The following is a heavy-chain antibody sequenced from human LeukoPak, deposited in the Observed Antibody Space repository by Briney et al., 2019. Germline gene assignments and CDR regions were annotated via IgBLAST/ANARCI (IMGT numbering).Heavy chain of an antibody. CDR2: IKSDGITI. D-gene: IGHD1-20*01. CDR1: GFTFSNYM. V-gene: IGHV3-74*01. Sequence: GGSLRLSCAASGFTFSNYMMHWVRQAPGKGLVWVSRIKSDGITITYADSVKGRFTISRDNAKNTLYLQMNSLRAEDTAVYYCLRDLNWSLDQWGQGTLVTVSS. J-gene: IGHJ4*02. CDR3: LRDLNWSLDQ.